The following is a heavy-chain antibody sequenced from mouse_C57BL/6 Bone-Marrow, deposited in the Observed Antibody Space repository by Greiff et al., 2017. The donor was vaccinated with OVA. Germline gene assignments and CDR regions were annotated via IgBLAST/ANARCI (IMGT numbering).Heavy chain of an antibody. D-gene: IGHD2-4*01. Sequence: VQLQQSGAELVRPGASVKLSCTASGFNIKDDYMHWVKQRPEQGLEWIGWIDPENGDTEYASKFQGKATITADTSSNTAYLQLSSLTSEDTAVYYCTTYDYDPAWFAYWGQGTPVTVSA. CDR2: IDPENGDT. CDR3: TTYDYDPAWFAY. V-gene: IGHV14-4*01. CDR1: GFNIKDDY. J-gene: IGHJ3*01.